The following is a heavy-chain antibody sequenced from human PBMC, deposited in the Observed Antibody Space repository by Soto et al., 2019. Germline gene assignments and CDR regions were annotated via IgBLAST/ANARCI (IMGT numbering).Heavy chain of an antibody. CDR3: AKDNFDDSSGYDY. CDR2: ISWDGGST. D-gene: IGHD3-22*01. V-gene: IGHV3-43*01. Sequence: PGGSLRLSCAASGFTFDDYTMHWVRQAPGKGLEWVSLISWDGGSTYYADSVKGRFTISRDNSKNSLYLQMNSLRTEDTALYYCAKDNFDDSSGYDYWGQGTLVTVSS. CDR1: GFTFDDYT. J-gene: IGHJ4*02.